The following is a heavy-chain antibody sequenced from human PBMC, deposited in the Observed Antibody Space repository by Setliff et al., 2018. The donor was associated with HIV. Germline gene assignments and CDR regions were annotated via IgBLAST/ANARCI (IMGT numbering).Heavy chain of an antibody. CDR2: FYYGGST. J-gene: IGHJ5*02. V-gene: IGHV4-59*01. CDR1: DPIGTYY. Sequence: ASETLSLTCPQESLRDPIGTYYWNWIRQTPGKRLEWIGFFYYGGSTDYNPALKNRVAISVDTSRNRVSLKMTSVTAADTAVYYCARARLLGGFLSWGRGALVTVYS. D-gene: IGHD7-27*01. CDR3: ARARLLGGFLS.